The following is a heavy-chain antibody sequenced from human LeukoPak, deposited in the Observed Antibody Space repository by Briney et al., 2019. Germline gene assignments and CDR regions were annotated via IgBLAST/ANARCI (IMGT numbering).Heavy chain of an antibody. Sequence: LRLSCAASGFTFSSYAMSWVRQAPGKGLEWIGYIYYSGSTYYNPSLKSRVTISVDTSKNQFSLKLSSVTAADTAVYYCARDGPPDYDYVWGSYRYFDYWGQGTLVTVSS. V-gene: IGHV4-31*02. D-gene: IGHD3-16*02. CDR3: ARDGPPDYDYVWGSYRYFDY. CDR1: GFTFSSYA. J-gene: IGHJ4*02. CDR2: IYYSGST.